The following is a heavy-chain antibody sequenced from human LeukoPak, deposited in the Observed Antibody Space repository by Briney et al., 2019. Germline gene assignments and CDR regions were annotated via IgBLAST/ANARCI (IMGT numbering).Heavy chain of an antibody. Sequence: GGSLRLSCAASGFTFRAYYMNWIRQAPGKGLEWVSYISSSGSTIYYADSVKGRFTISRDNAKNSPYLQMNSLRAEDTTVYYCARGIASTGQFDYCSQGTLVTVSS. V-gene: IGHV3-11*04. CDR3: ARGIASTGQFDY. J-gene: IGHJ4*02. CDR1: GFTFRAYY. D-gene: IGHD6-13*01. CDR2: ISSSGSTI.